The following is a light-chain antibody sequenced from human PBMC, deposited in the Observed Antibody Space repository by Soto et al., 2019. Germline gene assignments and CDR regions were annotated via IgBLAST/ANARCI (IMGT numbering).Light chain of an antibody. Sequence: DIQMTQSPSSLSASVGDRVTITCRASQSITNYLSRYQQKPGTAPKLLMFAASSLQSGVPSRFSGTGSGTDFTLTITSLQPEDFASYYCQQSYSTPWTFGQGTKVEIK. V-gene: IGKV1-39*01. CDR1: QSITNY. CDR3: QQSYSTPWT. J-gene: IGKJ1*01. CDR2: AAS.